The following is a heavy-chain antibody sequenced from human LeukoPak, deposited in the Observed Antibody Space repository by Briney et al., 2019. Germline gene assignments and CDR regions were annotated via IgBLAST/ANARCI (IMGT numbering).Heavy chain of an antibody. J-gene: IGHJ4*02. CDR3: AKNRGTGTPFYDY. CDR2: IRGRGAYI. D-gene: IGHD2/OR15-2a*01. CDR1: GFTFSDYA. Sequence: GGSLRLSCAASGFTFSDYAMTWVRQAPGKGLEWVSAIRGRGAYIYYADSVKGRFINSRDNSKNTVYLQMNSLRAEDTAVYYCAKNRGTGTPFYDYWGQGRLVTVSS. V-gene: IGHV3-23*01.